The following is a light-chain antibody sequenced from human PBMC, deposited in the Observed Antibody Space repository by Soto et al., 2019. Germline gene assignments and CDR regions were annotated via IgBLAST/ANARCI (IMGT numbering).Light chain of an antibody. CDR2: AAS. Sequence: DIQMTQSPSSLSASVGDRVAITYRASQSISSYLNWYQQKPGKAPKLLISAASSLQTGVPSRFSGSGSGTDFTLTISSPQPEDFATYYCQQSSSTPLTFGGGTKVDI. CDR3: QQSSSTPLT. V-gene: IGKV1-39*01. J-gene: IGKJ4*01. CDR1: QSISSY.